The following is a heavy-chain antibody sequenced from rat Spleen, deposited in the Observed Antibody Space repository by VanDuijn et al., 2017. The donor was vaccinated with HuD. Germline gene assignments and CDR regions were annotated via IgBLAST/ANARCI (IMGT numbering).Heavy chain of an antibody. CDR3: ARGTRNYSSYGGFAY. V-gene: IGHV5S10*01. CDR2: ILYDGSGT. Sequence: EVQLVESGGGLVQPGNSLKLSCATSGFTFSDYTMAWVRQSPKKGLEWVATILYDGSGTYYRDSVKGRFTISRDNVKSTLHLQMDSLGSEDTATYYCARGTRNYSSYGGFAYWGQGTLVTVSS. CDR1: GFTFSDYT. D-gene: IGHD1-2*01. J-gene: IGHJ3*01.